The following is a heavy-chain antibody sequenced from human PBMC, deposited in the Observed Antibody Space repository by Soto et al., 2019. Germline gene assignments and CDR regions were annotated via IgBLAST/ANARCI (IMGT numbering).Heavy chain of an antibody. CDR1: GYTFSSIG. CDR2: ISPYKGNT. Sequence: GASVKVSCKASGYTFSSIGISWVRQAPGQGLEWMGWISPYKGNTHYALGLQGRVTMTTDTSTSTAYMELRSLRSDDTAVYYCARDFHASGSYYTDYWGQGTPATVYS. CDR3: ARDFHASGSYYTDY. J-gene: IGHJ4*02. D-gene: IGHD3-10*01. V-gene: IGHV1-18*01.